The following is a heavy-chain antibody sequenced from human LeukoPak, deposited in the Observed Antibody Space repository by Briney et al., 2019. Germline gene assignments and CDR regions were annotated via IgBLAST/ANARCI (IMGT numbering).Heavy chain of an antibody. CDR3: ARTYYYDSSAFDAFDI. V-gene: IGHV3-21*01. D-gene: IGHD3-22*01. J-gene: IGHJ3*02. CDR1: GFTFSSYS. Sequence: GGSLRLSCAASGFTFSSYSMNWVRQAPGKGLEWVSSISSSSSYIYYADSVKGRFTISRDNAKNSLYLQMNSPRAEDTAVYYCARTYYYDSSAFDAFDIWGQGTMVTVSS. CDR2: ISSSSSYI.